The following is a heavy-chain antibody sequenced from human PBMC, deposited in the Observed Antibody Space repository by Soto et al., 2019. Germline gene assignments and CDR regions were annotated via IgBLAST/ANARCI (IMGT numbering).Heavy chain of an antibody. Sequence: ASVKVSCKASGYTFTGYYMHWVRQAPGQGLEWMGWINPNSGGTNYAQKFQGWVTMTRDTSISTAYMELSRLRSDDTAVYYCARDYYGSERVGSMDYWGQGTLVTVSS. V-gene: IGHV1-2*04. CDR3: ARDYYGSERVGSMDY. J-gene: IGHJ4*02. CDR2: INPNSGGT. CDR1: GYTFTGYY. D-gene: IGHD3-10*01.